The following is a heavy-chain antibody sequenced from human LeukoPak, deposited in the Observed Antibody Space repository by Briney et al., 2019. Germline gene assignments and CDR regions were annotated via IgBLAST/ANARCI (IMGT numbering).Heavy chain of an antibody. Sequence: GGTLRLSCAASGFTFSSYGMSWVRQAPGKGLEWVSAISGSGGSTYYADSVKGRFTISRDNSKNTLYLQMNSLRAEDTSGYYCEKVEKQQLALYYYYYMDVWGKGTTVTISS. CDR1: GFTFSSYG. CDR3: EKVEKQQLALYYYYYMDV. V-gene: IGHV3-23*01. J-gene: IGHJ6*03. CDR2: ISGSGGST. D-gene: IGHD6-13*01.